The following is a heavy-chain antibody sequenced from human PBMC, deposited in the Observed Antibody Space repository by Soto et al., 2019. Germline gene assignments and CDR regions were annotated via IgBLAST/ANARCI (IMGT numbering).Heavy chain of an antibody. Sequence: PGGCLRLSGAASGFIFRSYVMSSVRQAPGKGLEWVSGITGRGGGTYYAAAVKGRFTISRDNSQNTLYLQMNSLKGEDTAVYYCAKYLVTGLYDNNYYGMDVWRQGTTVTVSS. CDR3: AKYLVTGLYDNNYYGMDV. J-gene: IGHJ6*02. CDR1: GFIFRSYV. D-gene: IGHD2-21*02. CDR2: ITGRGGGT. V-gene: IGHV3-23*01.